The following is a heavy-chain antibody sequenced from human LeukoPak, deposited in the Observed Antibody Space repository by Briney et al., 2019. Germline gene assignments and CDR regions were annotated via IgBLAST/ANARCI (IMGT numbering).Heavy chain of an antibody. CDR1: GYSFTSYW. D-gene: IGHD2-2*01. CDR3: ARPCSSTRCYWFYMDV. CDR2: IHSDDSDT. V-gene: IGHV5-51*01. J-gene: IGHJ6*03. Sequence: GESLKISCKVSGYSFTSYWIGWVRHMPGKGLEWMGIIHSDDSDTRYSPSFQCQVTIPADKSSSTAYRQWSSLKASETAMYYCARPCSSTRCYWFYMDVWGKGSTVTVYS.